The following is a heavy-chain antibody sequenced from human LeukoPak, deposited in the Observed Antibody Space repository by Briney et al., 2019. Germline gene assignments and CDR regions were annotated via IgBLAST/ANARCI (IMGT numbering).Heavy chain of an antibody. Sequence: PSETLSLTCTVSGGSISSYYWSLIRRPPRKGLEWIGYIYYSGSTYYNPSLKSRVTISVDTSKNQFSLKLSSVTAADTAVYYCARGDSSGWYGSGYYYMDVWGKGTTVTVSS. CDR2: IYYSGST. CDR3: ARGDSSGWYGSGYYYMDV. J-gene: IGHJ6*03. CDR1: GGSISSYY. D-gene: IGHD6-19*01. V-gene: IGHV4-59*06.